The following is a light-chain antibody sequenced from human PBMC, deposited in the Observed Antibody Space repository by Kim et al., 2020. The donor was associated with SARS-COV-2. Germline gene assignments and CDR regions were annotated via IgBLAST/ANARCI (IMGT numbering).Light chain of an antibody. CDR1: SGGIACHV. CDR2: ENN. CDR3: QSFDSNLRV. V-gene: IGLV6-57*01. Sequence: GHKGNNSPTPGSGGIACHVVPRYQQRPGSSPIAVIFENNQRPSGVPDRFSGSIAGSSNSASLTISELKTEDEADYSCQSFDSNLRVFGGGTKLTVL. J-gene: IGLJ3*02.